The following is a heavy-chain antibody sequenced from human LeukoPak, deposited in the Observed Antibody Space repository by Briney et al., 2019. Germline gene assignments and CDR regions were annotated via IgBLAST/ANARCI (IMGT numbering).Heavy chain of an antibody. Sequence: GGSLRLSCAASGFTFSSYWMNWARQAPGKGLEWVANINHNGNVNYYVDSVKGRFTISRDNAKNSLYLQMSNLRAEDTAVYFCARGGGLDVWGQGATVTVSS. CDR1: GFTFSSYW. CDR2: INHNGNVN. D-gene: IGHD3-16*01. V-gene: IGHV3-7*03. J-gene: IGHJ6*02. CDR3: ARGGGLDV.